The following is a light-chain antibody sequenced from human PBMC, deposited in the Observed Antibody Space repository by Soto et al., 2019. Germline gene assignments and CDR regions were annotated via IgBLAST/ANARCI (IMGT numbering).Light chain of an antibody. CDR3: LLYYAGQLGV. CDR1: TGAVTSGYY. CDR2: STN. Sequence: QAVVTQEPSLTVSPGGTVTLTCASSTGAVTSGYYPNWFQQKPGQAPRALIYSTNNKYSWTPARFSGSLLGGKAALTLSGVQPEDEADYYCLLYYAGQLGVFGGRTKVTVL. V-gene: IGLV7-43*01. J-gene: IGLJ2*01.